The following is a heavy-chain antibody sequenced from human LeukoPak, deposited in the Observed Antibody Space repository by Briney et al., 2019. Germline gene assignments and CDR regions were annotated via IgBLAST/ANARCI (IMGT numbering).Heavy chain of an antibody. Sequence: GASVKVSCKASGYTFTGYYMHWVRQAPGQGLEWMGWMNPNSGNTGYAQKFQGRVTITRNTSISTAYMELSSLRSEDTAVYYCARVSSGWYEYWGQGTLVTVSS. CDR2: MNPNSGNT. CDR1: GYTFTGYY. V-gene: IGHV1-8*03. D-gene: IGHD6-19*01. CDR3: ARVSSGWYEY. J-gene: IGHJ4*02.